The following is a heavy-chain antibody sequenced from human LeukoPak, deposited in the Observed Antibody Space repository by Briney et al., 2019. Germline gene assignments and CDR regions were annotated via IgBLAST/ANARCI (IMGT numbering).Heavy chain of an antibody. CDR3: AKDLENYDYVWGSYPESPFDY. CDR2: ISSSSSYI. CDR1: GFTFSSYS. Sequence: GGSLRLSCAASGFTFSSYSMNWVRQAPGKGLEWVSSISSSSSYIYYADSVKGRFTISRDNAKNSLYLQMNSLRAEDTAVYYCAKDLENYDYVWGSYPESPFDYWGQGTLVTVSS. V-gene: IGHV3-21*04. J-gene: IGHJ4*02. D-gene: IGHD3-16*02.